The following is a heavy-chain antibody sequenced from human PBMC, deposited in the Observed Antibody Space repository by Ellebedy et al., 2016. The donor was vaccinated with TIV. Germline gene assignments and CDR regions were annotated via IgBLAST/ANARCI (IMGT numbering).Heavy chain of an antibody. D-gene: IGHD3-22*01. CDR1: GFTFSNSG. V-gene: IGHV3-30*03. CDR3: ATGGIFYDSGGYYFGY. Sequence: PGGSLRLSCAASGFTFSNSGMHWVRQAPGKGLEWVAVISYDGSKKFYADSVQGRFSISRDNSENTLYLQMNNLRVDDTAVYFCATGGIFYDSGGYYFGYWGQGTLVTVSS. CDR2: ISYDGSKK. J-gene: IGHJ4*02.